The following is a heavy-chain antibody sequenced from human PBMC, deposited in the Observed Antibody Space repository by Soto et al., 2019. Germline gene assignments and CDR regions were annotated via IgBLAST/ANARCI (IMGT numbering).Heavy chain of an antibody. Sequence: QVQLVQSGAEVKKPGASVKVSCKASGYSFTSYALHWVRQAPGQRPEWMGWINAGNGNTKHSQKFQGRVTISRDTSASTAYMELSSLRSEDTAVYYCATHDGFGVAAGGLDYWGQGTLVTVSS. J-gene: IGHJ4*02. CDR1: GYSFTSYA. D-gene: IGHD6-13*01. CDR2: INAGNGNT. V-gene: IGHV1-3*01. CDR3: ATHDGFGVAAGGLDY.